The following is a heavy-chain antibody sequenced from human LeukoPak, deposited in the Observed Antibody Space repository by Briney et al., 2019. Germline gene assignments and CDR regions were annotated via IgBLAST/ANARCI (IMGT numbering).Heavy chain of an antibody. Sequence: HAGGSLRLSCAASGFTFSNYAMSWVRQAPGKGLECVSVISGSGGSTYYADSVKGRFTISRDNSKNTLYVQMNSLRAEDTAVYYCAKGLQSSSWYLSDYWGQGILVTVSS. D-gene: IGHD6-13*01. CDR3: AKGLQSSSWYLSDY. J-gene: IGHJ4*02. V-gene: IGHV3-23*01. CDR1: GFTFSNYA. CDR2: ISGSGGST.